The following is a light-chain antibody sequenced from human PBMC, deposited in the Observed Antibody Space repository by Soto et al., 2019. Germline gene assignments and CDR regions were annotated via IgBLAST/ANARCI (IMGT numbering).Light chain of an antibody. CDR1: QSVSSY. CDR3: QQRSNWPPLT. Sequence: EIVLTQSPATLSLSPGERATLSCRASQSVSSYFAWYQQKPGQAPRLLIYDASNRATGIPARFSGSGSGTDFTLPIISLEPEDFAVYYCQQRSNWPPLTFGGGTKVEIK. V-gene: IGKV3-11*01. J-gene: IGKJ4*01. CDR2: DAS.